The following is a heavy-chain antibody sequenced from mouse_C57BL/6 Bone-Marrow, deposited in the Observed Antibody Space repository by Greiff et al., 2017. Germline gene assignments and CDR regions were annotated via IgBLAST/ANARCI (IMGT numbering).Heavy chain of an antibody. CDR1: GFNIKDDY. D-gene: IGHD4-1*01. J-gene: IGHJ4*01. Sequence: VKLQQSGAELVRPGASVKLSCTASGFNIKDDYMHWVKQRPEQGLEWIGWIDPENGDTESASKFQGKATITADTSSNTAYLQLSSLTSEDTAVYYCTLGYAMDNWGQGTSVTVSS. V-gene: IGHV14-4*01. CDR2: IDPENGDT. CDR3: TLGYAMDN.